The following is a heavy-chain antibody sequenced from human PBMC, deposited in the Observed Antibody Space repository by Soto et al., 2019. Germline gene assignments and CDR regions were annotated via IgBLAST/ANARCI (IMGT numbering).Heavy chain of an antibody. CDR1: GGSFSGYY. Sequence: QVQLQQWGAGLLKPSEILSLTCAVYGGSFSGYYWSWIRQPPGKGLEWIGEINHSGSTNYNPSLKSRVTISVDTSKNQFSLKLSSVTAADTAVYYCARTVSRVAAHDAFDIWGQGTMVTVSS. V-gene: IGHV4-34*01. CDR2: INHSGST. J-gene: IGHJ3*02. CDR3: ARTVSRVAAHDAFDI. D-gene: IGHD2-15*01.